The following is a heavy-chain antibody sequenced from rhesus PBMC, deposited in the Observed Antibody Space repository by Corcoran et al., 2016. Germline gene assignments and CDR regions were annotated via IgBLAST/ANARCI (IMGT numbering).Heavy chain of an antibody. D-gene: IGHD2-15*01. J-gene: IGHJ4*01. CDR2: IYGSSGST. CDR1: GYSISSGYD. V-gene: IGHV4-127*01. CDR3: ARASSSRPIDY. Sequence: QVQLQESGPGLVKPSETLSLTCAVSGYSISSGYDWSWIRQPPGKGLGWIGYIYGSSGSTNYNPSPKNRVTLSKDTSQNPFSLKLSSVTAADTAVYYCARASSSRPIDYWGQGVLVTVSS.